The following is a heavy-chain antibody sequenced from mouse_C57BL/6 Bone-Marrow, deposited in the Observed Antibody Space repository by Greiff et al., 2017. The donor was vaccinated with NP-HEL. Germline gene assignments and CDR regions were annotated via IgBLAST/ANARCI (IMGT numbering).Heavy chain of an antibody. D-gene: IGHD2-3*01. V-gene: IGHV1-55*01. J-gene: IGHJ1*03. CDR1: GYTFTSYW. CDR3: ARPFYDGYYWYFDV. Sequence: QVQLKESGAELVKPGASVKMSCKASGYTFTSYWITWVKQRPGQGLEWIGDIYPGSGSTNYNEKFKSKATLTVDTSSSTAYMQLSSLTSEDSAVYYCARPFYDGYYWYFDVWGTGTTVTVSS. CDR2: IYPGSGST.